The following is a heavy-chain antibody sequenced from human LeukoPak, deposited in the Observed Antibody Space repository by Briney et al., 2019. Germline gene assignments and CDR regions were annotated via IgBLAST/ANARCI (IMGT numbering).Heavy chain of an antibody. CDR1: GYTFTSYG. J-gene: IGHJ4*02. CDR2: ISAYNGNT. CDR3: ARREGDYGVQDLFDY. V-gene: IGHV1-18*01. D-gene: IGHD4-17*01. Sequence: ASVKVSCKASGYTFTSYGISWVRQAPGQGLEWMGWISAYNGNTNYAQKLQGRVTMTTDTSTSTAYMELRSLRSDGTAVYYCARREGDYGVQDLFDYWGQGTLVTVSS.